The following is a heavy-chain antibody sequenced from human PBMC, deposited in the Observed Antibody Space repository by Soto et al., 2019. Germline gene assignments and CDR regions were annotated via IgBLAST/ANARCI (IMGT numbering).Heavy chain of an antibody. J-gene: IGHJ4*02. V-gene: IGHV3-30*04. CDR2: ISFDGRTT. CDR1: GFPFGDYA. D-gene: IGHD3-10*01. Sequence: QVEVVESGGGVVPPGRSLRLSCVASGFPFGDYAMHWVRQAPGKGLEWVAVISFDGRTTYYTDSVRGRFTVSRDNSKNTLLLQMNRLRADDSSFYFCAKVRVESSSWVVGKWGQGTLVTVSS. CDR3: AKVRVESSSWVVGK.